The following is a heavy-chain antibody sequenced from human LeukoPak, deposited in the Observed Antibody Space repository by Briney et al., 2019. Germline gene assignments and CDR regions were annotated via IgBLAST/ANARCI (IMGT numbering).Heavy chain of an antibody. CDR1: GGSLISGGPY. CDR2: IYYSGST. V-gene: IGHV4-30-4*08. CDR3: ARPYYYDSRIDP. D-gene: IGHD3-22*01. J-gene: IGHJ5*02. Sequence: SETLSLTCTVSGGSLISGGPYWGWIRQHPGQGLEWIGYIYYSGSTYYNPSLKSRVTMSADTSKNQLSLKLSSVTAADTAVYYCARPYYYDSRIDPWGQGILVTVSS.